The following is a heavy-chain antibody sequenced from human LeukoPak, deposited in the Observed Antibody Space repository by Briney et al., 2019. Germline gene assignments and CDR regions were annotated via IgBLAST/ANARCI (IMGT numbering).Heavy chain of an antibody. Sequence: PGGSLRLSCAASGFTFSTYAMHWVRQAPGKGLEWVSSISGGSTYIYYTDSLRGRFTISRDNAKNSLFLQMNSLRAEDTALYYCARENWNCAGFDCWGQGALVTISS. V-gene: IGHV3-21*01. D-gene: IGHD1-7*01. CDR1: GFTFSTYA. CDR2: ISGGSTYI. J-gene: IGHJ4*02. CDR3: ARENWNCAGFDC.